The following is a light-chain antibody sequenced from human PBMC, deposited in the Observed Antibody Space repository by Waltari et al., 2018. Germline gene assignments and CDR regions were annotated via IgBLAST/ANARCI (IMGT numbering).Light chain of an antibody. V-gene: IGKV3-11*01. Sequence: EIVLKQSPATLSGSPGERATLSCRASESVFGYLAWYQQTPGQAPRLLIFDTSKRAPGIPARFSGSGYGTDFTLTINSLETEDFALYYCQQRSIWPLTFGGGTKV. CDR3: QQRSIWPLT. CDR1: ESVFGY. CDR2: DTS. J-gene: IGKJ4*01.